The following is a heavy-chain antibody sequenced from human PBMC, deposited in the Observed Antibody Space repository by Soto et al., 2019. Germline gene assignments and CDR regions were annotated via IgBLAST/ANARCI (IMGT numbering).Heavy chain of an antibody. CDR2: IIPIFGTA. CDR1: GGTFSSYA. V-gene: IGHV1-69*13. J-gene: IGHJ4*02. D-gene: IGHD3-22*01. Sequence: WASVKVSCKASGGTFSSYAISWVRQAPGQGLEWMGGIIPIFGTANYAQKFQGRVTITADESTSTAYMELSSLRSEDTAVYYCARTPDYYDSSGYYGYWGQGTLVTVSS. CDR3: ARTPDYYDSSGYYGY.